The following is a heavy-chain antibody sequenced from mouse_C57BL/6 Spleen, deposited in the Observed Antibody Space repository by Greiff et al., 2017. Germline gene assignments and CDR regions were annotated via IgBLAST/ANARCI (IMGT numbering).Heavy chain of an antibody. J-gene: IGHJ3*01. CDR3: ARIYDGYYKAWFAY. D-gene: IGHD2-3*01. V-gene: IGHV1-50*01. CDR1: GYTFTSYW. CDR2: IDPSNGYT. Sequence: VQLQQPGAELVKPGASVKLSCKASGYTFTSYWMQWVNQRPGQGLEWIGEIDPSNGYTNYNQKFKGKATLTVDTSSSTAYMQLSSLTYEYSAVYYCARIYDGYYKAWFAYWGKGTLVTVSA.